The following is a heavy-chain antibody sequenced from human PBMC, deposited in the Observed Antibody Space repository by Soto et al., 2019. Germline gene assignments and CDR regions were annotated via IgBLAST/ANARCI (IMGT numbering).Heavy chain of an antibody. Sequence: PGESLKISCKGSGYSFTSYWIGWVRQMPGKGLEWMGIIYPDDSDTRYSPSFQGQVTISADKSISTAYLQWSSLKASDTAMYYCARHEGYYGSPAAGLFDYWGQGTLVTVS. J-gene: IGHJ4*02. CDR1: GYSFTSYW. V-gene: IGHV5-51*01. CDR3: ARHEGYYGSPAAGLFDY. D-gene: IGHD3-10*01. CDR2: IYPDDSDT.